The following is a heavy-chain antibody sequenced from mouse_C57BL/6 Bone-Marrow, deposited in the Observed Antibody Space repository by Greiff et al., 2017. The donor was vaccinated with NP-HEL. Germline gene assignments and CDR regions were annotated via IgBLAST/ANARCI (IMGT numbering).Heavy chain of an antibody. V-gene: IGHV1-22*01. Sequence: EVQLQQSGPELVKPGASVKMSCKASGYTFTDYNMHWVKQSHGKSLEWIGYINPNNGGTSYNQRFKGKATLTVNKSSSTAYMELRSLTSEDSAVYYCARWLLLPLWYFDVWGTGTTVTVSS. CDR2: INPNNGGT. J-gene: IGHJ1*03. CDR1: GYTFTDYN. D-gene: IGHD2-3*01. CDR3: ARWLLLPLWYFDV.